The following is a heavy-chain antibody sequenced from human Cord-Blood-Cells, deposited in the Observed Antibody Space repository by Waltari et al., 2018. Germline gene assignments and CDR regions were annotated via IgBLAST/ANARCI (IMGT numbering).Heavy chain of an antibody. V-gene: IGHV3-23*01. J-gene: IGHJ4*02. CDR3: ARFAMVRGVIDY. CDR1: GLPFRSYA. Sequence: LLETGGGLVQPWGSLRLSCADSGLPFRSYAMIWVGQAPGKGVEWVSAISGSGGSTYYADAVKGRFTISRDNSKNTLYLQMNSLRAEDTAVYYCARFAMVRGVIDYWGQGTLVTVSS. CDR2: ISGSGGST. D-gene: IGHD3-10*01.